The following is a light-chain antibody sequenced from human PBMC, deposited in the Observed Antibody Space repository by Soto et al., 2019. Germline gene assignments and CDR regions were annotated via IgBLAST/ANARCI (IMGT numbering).Light chain of an antibody. V-gene: IGKV1-5*03. CDR1: ESISSW. CDR2: KAS. CDR3: QHYNSYPYT. Sequence: DIQMTQSPSTLSASIGDGVMITCRASESISSWLAWYQQKPGKAPKLLIYKASSLQSGVPSRFSGSGSGTEFTLTISSLQPDDFATYYCQHYNSYPYTFGQGTRLEIK. J-gene: IGKJ2*01.